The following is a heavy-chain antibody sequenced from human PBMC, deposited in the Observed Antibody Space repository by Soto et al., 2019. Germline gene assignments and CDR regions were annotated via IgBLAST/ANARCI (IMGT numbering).Heavy chain of an antibody. D-gene: IGHD3-22*01. CDR3: ARAAFGGYSLDI. V-gene: IGHV4-31*03. CDR1: GGSISSGNYY. Sequence: PSETLSLTCTVSGGSISSGNYYWSWIRQHPGKGLEWIGYIYYSGSTSYNPSLKSRVTISIDTSKNHFSLKLSSVTAADTAVYCCARAAFGGYSLDIWGQGTMVTVSS. CDR2: IYYSGST. J-gene: IGHJ3*02.